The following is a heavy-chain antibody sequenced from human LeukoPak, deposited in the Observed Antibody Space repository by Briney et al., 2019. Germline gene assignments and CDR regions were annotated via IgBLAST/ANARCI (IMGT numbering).Heavy chain of an antibody. CDR1: GYTFTIYY. CDR3: ARTRAVAGKDGEFDY. CDR2: INPSGGST. J-gene: IGHJ4*02. D-gene: IGHD6-19*01. V-gene: IGHV1-46*01. Sequence: ASVTVCFTASGYTFTIYYMHWVRHAPGQGMEWMGMINPSGGSTSYAQKFQGRVTMTRDTSTSTVYMELSSLRSEDTAVYYCARTRAVAGKDGEFDYWGQGTLVTVSS.